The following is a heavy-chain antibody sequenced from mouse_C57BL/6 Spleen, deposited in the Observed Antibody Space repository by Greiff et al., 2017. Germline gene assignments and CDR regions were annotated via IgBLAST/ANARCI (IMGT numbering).Heavy chain of an antibody. J-gene: IGHJ4*01. CDR3: ARWGGSSYVGDDAMDY. D-gene: IGHD1-1*01. CDR1: GYTFTDYN. V-gene: IGHV1-22*01. Sequence: EVQLQQSGPELVKPGASVTMSCKASGYTFTDYNMHWVKQSHGKSLEWIGYINPNNGGTSYNQKFKGKATLTVNKSSSTAYMELRSLTSEDSAVXYCARWGGSSYVGDDAMDYWGQGTSVTVSS. CDR2: INPNNGGT.